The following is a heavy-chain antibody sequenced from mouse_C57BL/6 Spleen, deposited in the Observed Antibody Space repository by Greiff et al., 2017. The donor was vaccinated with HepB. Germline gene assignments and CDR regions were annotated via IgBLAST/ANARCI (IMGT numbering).Heavy chain of an antibody. Sequence: QVQLKQSGAELVMPGASVKLSCKASGYTFTSYWMHWVKQRPGQGLEWIGEIDPSDSYTNYNQKFKGKSTLTVDKSSSTAYMQLSSLTSEDSAVYYCARYYGSRDWYFDVWGTGTTVTVSS. CDR3: ARYYGSRDWYFDV. CDR1: GYTFTSYW. CDR2: IDPSDSYT. J-gene: IGHJ1*03. V-gene: IGHV1-69*01. D-gene: IGHD1-1*01.